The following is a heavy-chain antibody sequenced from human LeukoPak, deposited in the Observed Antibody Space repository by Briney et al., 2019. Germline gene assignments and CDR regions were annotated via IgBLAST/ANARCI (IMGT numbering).Heavy chain of an antibody. V-gene: IGHV1-69*05. CDR2: IIPIFGTA. D-gene: IGHD3-3*01. Sequence: SVKVSCKASGGTFSSYAISWVRQAPGQGLEWMGGIIPIFGTANYAQKFQGRVTITTDESTSTAYMELSSLRSEDTAVYCCASSNYDSKYYYYMDVWGKGTTVTVSS. CDR3: ASSNYDSKYYYYMDV. J-gene: IGHJ6*03. CDR1: GGTFSSYA.